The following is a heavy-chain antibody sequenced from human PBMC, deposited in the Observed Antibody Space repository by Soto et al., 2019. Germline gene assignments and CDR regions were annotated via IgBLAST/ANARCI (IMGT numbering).Heavy chain of an antibody. D-gene: IGHD1-7*01. CDR1: GGSISSGGYS. Sequence: SETLSITCAVSGGSISSGGYSWSWIRQPPGRGLEWIGYIYHSGSTYYNPSLKSRVTISVDRSKNQFSLKLSSVTAADTAVYYCARDLTGTTLGYGMDVWGQGTTVTVSS. CDR3: ARDLTGTTLGYGMDV. CDR2: IYHSGST. V-gene: IGHV4-30-2*01. J-gene: IGHJ6*02.